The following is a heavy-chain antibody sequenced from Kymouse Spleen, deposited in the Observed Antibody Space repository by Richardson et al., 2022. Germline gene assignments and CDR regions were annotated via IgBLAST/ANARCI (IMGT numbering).Heavy chain of an antibody. D-gene: IGHD6-6*01. V-gene: IGHV4-34*01. CDR1: GGSFSGYY. CDR2: INHSGST. J-gene: IGHJ5*02. CDR3: ARRGSSIAAPNWFDP. Sequence: QVQLQQWGAGLLKPSETLSLTCAVYGGSFSGYYWSWIRQPPGKGLEWIGEINHSGSTNYNPSLKSRVTISVDTSKNQFSLKLSSVTAADTAVYYCARRGSSIAAPNWFDPWGQGTLVTVSS.